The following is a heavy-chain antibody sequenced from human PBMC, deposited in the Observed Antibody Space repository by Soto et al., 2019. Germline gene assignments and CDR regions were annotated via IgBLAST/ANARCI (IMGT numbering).Heavy chain of an antibody. CDR3: ARFVRSCSGTTCYTRADV. CDR2: IYSSGST. D-gene: IGHD1-1*01. Sequence: SETLSLTCTVSGGYVSSDTHYWSWIRQPPGKRLEWIGFIYSSGSTNYNPSLKSRVTMSVDTSKNQFSLKLRSVIVADTAVYHCARFVRSCSGTTCYTRADVWGQGTTVTVSS. J-gene: IGHJ6*02. CDR1: GGYVSSDTHY. V-gene: IGHV4-61*01.